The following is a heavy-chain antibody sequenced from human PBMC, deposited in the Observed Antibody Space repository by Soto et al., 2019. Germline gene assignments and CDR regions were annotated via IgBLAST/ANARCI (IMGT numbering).Heavy chain of an antibody. CDR1: GGSVNNANYF. J-gene: IGHJ6*02. CDR3: ARDADYGGSRGGMDV. CDR2: IYYSGST. D-gene: IGHD4-17*01. V-gene: IGHV4-31*03. Sequence: QVRLEESGPGLVKPSETPSLICSVSGGSVNNANYFWNWIRHHPENGLEWIGYIYYSGSTRYNPSFKTRPTLSIDTSKNQFSLRLNSVTVADTAVYFCARDADYGGSRGGMDVWGRGTTVTVSS.